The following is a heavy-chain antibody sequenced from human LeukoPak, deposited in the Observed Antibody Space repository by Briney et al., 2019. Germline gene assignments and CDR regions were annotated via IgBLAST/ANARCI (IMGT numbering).Heavy chain of an antibody. D-gene: IGHD3-3*01. CDR1: GGSVTSGGYY. Sequence: NTSQTLSLTCTVSGGSVTSGGYYWRWIRQPAGKGLEWIGRVYTSGSTNYNPSLKSRVTISVDTSKNQFSLKLSSVTAADTAVYYCARARYYDFWSKQGAFDIWGQGTMVTVSS. CDR3: ARARYYDFWSKQGAFDI. J-gene: IGHJ3*02. V-gene: IGHV4-61*02. CDR2: VYTSGST.